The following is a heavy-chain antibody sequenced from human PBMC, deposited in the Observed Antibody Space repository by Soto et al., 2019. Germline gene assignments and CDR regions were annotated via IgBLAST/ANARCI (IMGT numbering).Heavy chain of an antibody. J-gene: IGHJ4*02. Sequence: QVLLVQSGAEVKKPGASVRISCKASGYSLPTHTIHWVRQAPGQMLEWMGWINAANGHTKYSQNFQGSVTISSDTSASTVSMTLPGLTSDDTAIYSCERANGNSAWGPNYYWGQRTLVPVSS. CDR1: GYSLPTHT. D-gene: IGHD1-7*01. CDR2: INAANGHT. CDR3: ERANGNSAWGPNYY. V-gene: IGHV1-3*01.